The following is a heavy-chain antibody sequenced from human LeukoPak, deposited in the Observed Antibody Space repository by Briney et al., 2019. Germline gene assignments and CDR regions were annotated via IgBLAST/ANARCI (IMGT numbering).Heavy chain of an antibody. CDR2: ISSNGGST. CDR3: VKDRCGYSYGCTSFDY. D-gene: IGHD5-18*01. V-gene: IGHV3-64D*06. Sequence: PGGSLRLSCAASGFTFSSYAMSWVRQAPGKGLEYVSAISSNGGSTYYADSVKGRFTISRDNSKNTLYLQMSSLRAEDTAVYYCVKDRCGYSYGCTSFDYWGQGTLVTVSS. J-gene: IGHJ4*02. CDR1: GFTFSSYA.